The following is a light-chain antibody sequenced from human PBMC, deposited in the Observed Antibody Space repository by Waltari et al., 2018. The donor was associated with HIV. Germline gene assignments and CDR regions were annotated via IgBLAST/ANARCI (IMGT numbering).Light chain of an antibody. CDR2: AAS. Sequence: AIQMSQSPPSLSASVGDRITITSRASQGIGNDLSWYQQKPGKAPTLLIYAASILQSGVSSRFGGSGSVTDFSLTISSLQPEDSATYYCLQDYIFPYTFGPGTKLDIK. V-gene: IGKV1-6*01. J-gene: IGKJ2*01. CDR1: QGIGND. CDR3: LQDYIFPYT.